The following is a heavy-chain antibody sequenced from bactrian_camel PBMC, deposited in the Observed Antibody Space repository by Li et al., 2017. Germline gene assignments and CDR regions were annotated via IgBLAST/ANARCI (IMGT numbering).Heavy chain of an antibody. V-gene: IGHV3S53*01. J-gene: IGHJ4*01. CDR1: GIFDVTKC. D-gene: IGHD1*01. Sequence: HVQLVESGGGSVQTGGSLRLSCAYSGIFDVTKCMVWFRQAPGKERELVSTMSSDGTTSYAGSVKGRFTISLDNAKDTLYLQMNSLKTEDTAVYYCAADVLLCDGTYYTQGTQVTVS. CDR2: MSSDGTT.